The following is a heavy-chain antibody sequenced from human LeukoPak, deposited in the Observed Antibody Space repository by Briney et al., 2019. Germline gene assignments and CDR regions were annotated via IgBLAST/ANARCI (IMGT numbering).Heavy chain of an antibody. CDR3: ARAHYYDSSGPFSFDY. V-gene: IGHV4-34*01. D-gene: IGHD3-22*01. CDR2: INHSGSA. J-gene: IGHJ4*02. Sequence: SETLSLTCAVYGGSFSGYYWSWIRQPPGKGLEWIGEINHSGSANYNPSLKSRVTISVDRSKNQFSLKLSSVTAADTAVYYCARAHYYDSSGPFSFDYWGQGTLVTVSS. CDR1: GGSFSGYY.